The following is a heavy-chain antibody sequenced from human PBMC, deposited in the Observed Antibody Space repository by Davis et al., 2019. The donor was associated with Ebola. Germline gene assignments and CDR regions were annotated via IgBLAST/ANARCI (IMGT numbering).Heavy chain of an antibody. D-gene: IGHD1-26*01. Sequence: GSLRLSCTVSGGSIISYYWSWFRQPPGKGLEWIGYISSRGRTNYNPSFKSRVTISVDASKNQFSLKLDSVTAADTAVYYCASALATYSGSYYDNWGQGTLVAVSS. V-gene: IGHV4-59*01. CDR3: ASALATYSGSYYDN. CDR2: ISSRGRT. J-gene: IGHJ4*02. CDR1: GGSIISYY.